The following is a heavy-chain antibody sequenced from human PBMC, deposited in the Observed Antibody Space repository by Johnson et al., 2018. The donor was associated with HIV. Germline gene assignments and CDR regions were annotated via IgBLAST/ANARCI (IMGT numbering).Heavy chain of an antibody. J-gene: IGHJ3*01. D-gene: IGHD3-3*01. CDR1: GFTFSSYW. CDR3: STTYGCWSGYFAFDF. CDR2: INSDGSSP. Sequence: VQLVESGGGVVQPGRSLRLSCAASGFTFSSYWMHWVRQAPGKGLVWVSRINSDGSSPSYADSVKGRFTISRDNAKNTLYLQLNSLRAEETAIYYCSTTYGCWSGYFAFDFWGQGTMVTVS. V-gene: IGHV3-74*02.